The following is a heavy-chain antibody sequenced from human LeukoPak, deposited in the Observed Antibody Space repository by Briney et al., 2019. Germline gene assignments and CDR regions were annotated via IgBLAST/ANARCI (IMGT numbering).Heavy chain of an antibody. CDR1: GFTFSSYD. J-gene: IGHJ4*02. CDR2: IKQDGSEK. Sequence: GGSLRLSCAASGFTFSSYDMNRVRQAPGKGLEWVANIKQDGSEKNYVDSVKGRFTISRDNAKKSLDLQMNSLRVEDTAVYYCARRRYNWNGIDYWGQGTLVTVSS. D-gene: IGHD1-1*01. V-gene: IGHV3-7*01. CDR3: ARRRYNWNGIDY.